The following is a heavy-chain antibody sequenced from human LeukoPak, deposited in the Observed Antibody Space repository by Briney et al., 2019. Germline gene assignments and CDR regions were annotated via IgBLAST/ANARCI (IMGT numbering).Heavy chain of an antibody. CDR2: INHSGST. J-gene: IGHJ4*02. CDR3: ARDPSPGYSSSWGGFDY. CDR1: GGSFSGYY. Sequence: SETLSLTCAVYGGSFSGYYWSWIRQPPGKGLEWIGEINHSGSTNYNPSLKSRVTISVDTSKNQFSLKLSSVTPEDTAVYYCARDPSPGYSSSWGGFDYWGQGTLVTVSS. V-gene: IGHV4-34*01. D-gene: IGHD6-13*01.